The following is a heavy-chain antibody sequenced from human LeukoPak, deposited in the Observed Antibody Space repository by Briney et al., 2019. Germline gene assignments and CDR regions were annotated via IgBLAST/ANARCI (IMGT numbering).Heavy chain of an antibody. D-gene: IGHD1-26*01. J-gene: IGHJ6*03. V-gene: IGHV3-23*05. CDR1: GFTFSNYA. Sequence: GGSLRLSCTASGFTFSNYAMTWVRQAPGKGLEWVSSMNPVYYADSVKGRFTISRDNSKNTLYLQLNSLRVEDTAVYYCAKNRGAGSHYYYHMNVWGKGTTVTVSS. CDR2: MNPV. CDR3: AKNRGAGSHYYYHMNV.